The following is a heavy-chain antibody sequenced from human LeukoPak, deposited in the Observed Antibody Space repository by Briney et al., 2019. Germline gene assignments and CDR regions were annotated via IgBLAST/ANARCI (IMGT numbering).Heavy chain of an antibody. CDR2: ISSDENTK. J-gene: IGHJ4*02. Sequence: GGSLRLSCAASGFTFSRCAIHWVRQAPGRGLEWVAVISSDENTKFYADSVKGRFTVYRDNSKKTVRLQMNSLRAEDTAVYYCAKKGGSSGRYDYLDYWGQGTLVTVSS. V-gene: IGHV3-30-3*02. CDR3: AKKGGSSGRYDYLDY. CDR1: GFTFSRCA. D-gene: IGHD6-19*01.